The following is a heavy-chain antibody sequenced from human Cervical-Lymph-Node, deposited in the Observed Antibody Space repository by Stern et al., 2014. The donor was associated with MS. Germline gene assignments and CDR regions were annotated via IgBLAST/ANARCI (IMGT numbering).Heavy chain of an antibody. CDR1: GGSISSDNFY. Sequence: QVQLQESGPGLVKPSQTLSLTCTVSGGSISSDNFYWTWIRQHPGQGLEWIGHIYYSGTTYSNPSLKSRVSITVDTSKNLFSLRLGSVTAADTAVYFCARDHFTTSLDVWGHGTTVTVSS. D-gene: IGHD2-2*01. CDR2: IYYSGTT. J-gene: IGHJ6*02. V-gene: IGHV4-31*03. CDR3: ARDHFTTSLDV.